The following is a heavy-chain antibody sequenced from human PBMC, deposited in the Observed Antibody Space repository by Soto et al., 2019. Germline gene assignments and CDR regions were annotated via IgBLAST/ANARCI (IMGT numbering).Heavy chain of an antibody. V-gene: IGHV3-72*01. CDR3: VRTIRPGTTTYFDY. Sequence: GGSLRLSCAVSGYTFGDHYIDWVRQAPGKGLEWVGRVRDKAHSYSTTFAASVKGRFTLSRDDSKNSVYLQMNSLKTEDTAVYYCVRTIRPGTTTYFDYWGQGTLVTVSS. J-gene: IGHJ4*02. CDR2: VRDKAHSYST. CDR1: GYTFGDHY. D-gene: IGHD1-1*01.